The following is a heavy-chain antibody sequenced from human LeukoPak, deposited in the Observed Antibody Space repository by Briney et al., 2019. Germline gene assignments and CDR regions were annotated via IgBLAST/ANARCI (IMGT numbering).Heavy chain of an antibody. Sequence: GGSLRLSCAASGFTFSSYAMSWVRQAPGKGLEWVSYISSSSSTIYYADSVKGRFTISRDNAKNSLYLQMNSLRAEDTAVYYCARDRQDCSGGSCYRTTYYFDYWGQGTLVTVSS. CDR1: GFTFSSYA. V-gene: IGHV3-48*01. CDR2: ISSSSSTI. CDR3: ARDRQDCSGGSCYRTTYYFDY. D-gene: IGHD2-15*01. J-gene: IGHJ4*02.